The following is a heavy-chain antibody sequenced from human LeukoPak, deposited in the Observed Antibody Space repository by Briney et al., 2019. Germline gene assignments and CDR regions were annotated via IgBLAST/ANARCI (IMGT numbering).Heavy chain of an antibody. V-gene: IGHV3-30*03. Sequence: GGSLRLSCAASGFTFSSYGMHWVRQAPGKGLEWVAVISYDGSNKYYADSVKGRFTISRDNSKNTLYLQMNSLRAEDTAVYYCASNRTDYDYVWVSYHYKDYWGQGTLVTVSS. CDR1: GFTFSSYG. J-gene: IGHJ4*02. D-gene: IGHD3-16*02. CDR2: ISYDGSNK. CDR3: ASNRTDYDYVWVSYHYKDY.